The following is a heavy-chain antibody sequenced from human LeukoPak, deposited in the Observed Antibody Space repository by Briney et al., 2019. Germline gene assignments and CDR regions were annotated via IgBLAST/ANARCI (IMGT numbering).Heavy chain of an antibody. CDR1: GGSISSYY. V-gene: IGHV4-4*07. J-gene: IGHJ5*02. CDR3: AREGTDILTGYPEGGWFDP. CDR2: NYTSGST. Sequence: SETLSLTCTVSGGSISSYYWSWIRQPAGKGLEWIGRNYTSGSTNYNPSLKSRVTMSVDTFKNQFSLKLSSVTAADTAVYYCAREGTDILTGYPEGGWFDPWGQGTLVTVSS. D-gene: IGHD3-9*01.